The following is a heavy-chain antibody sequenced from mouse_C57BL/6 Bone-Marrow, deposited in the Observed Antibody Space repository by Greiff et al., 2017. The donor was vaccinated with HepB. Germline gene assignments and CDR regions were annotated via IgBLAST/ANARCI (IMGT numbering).Heavy chain of an antibody. Sequence: EVQLMESGGGLVKPGGSLKLSCAASGFTFSDYGMHWVRQAPEKGLEWVAYISSGSSTIYYADTVKGRFTISRDNAKNTLFLQMTSLRSEDTAMYYCARGGYYYFDYWGQGTTLTVSS. J-gene: IGHJ2*01. D-gene: IGHD2-3*01. CDR1: GFTFSDYG. CDR2: ISSGSSTI. CDR3: ARGGYYYFDY. V-gene: IGHV5-17*01.